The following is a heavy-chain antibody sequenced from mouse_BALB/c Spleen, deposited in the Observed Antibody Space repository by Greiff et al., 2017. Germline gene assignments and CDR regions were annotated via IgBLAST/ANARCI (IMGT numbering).Heavy chain of an antibody. V-gene: IGHV1-15*01. Sequence: QVQLQQSGAELVRPGASVTLSCKASGYTFTDYEMHWVKQTPVHGLEWIGAIDPETGGTAYNQKFKGKATLTADKSSSTAYMELRSLTSEDSAVYYCTRGGGNPWFADWGQGTLVTVSA. CDR1: GYTFTDYE. CDR2: IDPETGGT. D-gene: IGHD1-1*02. CDR3: TRGGGNPWFAD. J-gene: IGHJ3*01.